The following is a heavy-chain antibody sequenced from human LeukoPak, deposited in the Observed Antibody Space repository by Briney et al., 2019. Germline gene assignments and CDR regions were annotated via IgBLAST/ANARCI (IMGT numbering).Heavy chain of an antibody. V-gene: IGHV4-39*02. CDR3: ARDWGSYLYGSCDY. CDR2: IYYSGST. Sequence: SETLSLTCTVSGGSISSSSYYWGWIRQPPGKGLEWIGGIYYSGSTYYNPSLKSRVTISVETSKKQFSLKLSSVTPPDTAVYYCARDWGSYLYGSCDYWGQGTLVTVSS. CDR1: GGSISSSSYY. J-gene: IGHJ4*02. D-gene: IGHD3-16*02.